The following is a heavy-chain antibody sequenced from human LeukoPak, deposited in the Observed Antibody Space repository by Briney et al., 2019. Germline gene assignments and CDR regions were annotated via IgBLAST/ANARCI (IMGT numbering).Heavy chain of an antibody. CDR1: GFTFSSYA. D-gene: IGHD3-10*01. CDR3: AKELLLWFGELLPVNFDY. Sequence: GGSLRLSCAASGFTFSSYAMSWVCQAPGKGLEWVSAISGSGGSTYYADSVKGRFTISRDNSKNTLYLQMNSLRAEDTAVYYCAKELLLWFGELLPVNFDYWGQGTLVTVSS. V-gene: IGHV3-23*01. CDR2: ISGSGGST. J-gene: IGHJ4*02.